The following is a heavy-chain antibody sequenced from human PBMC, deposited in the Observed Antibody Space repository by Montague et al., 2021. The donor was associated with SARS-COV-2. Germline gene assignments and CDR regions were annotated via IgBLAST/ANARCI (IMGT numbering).Heavy chain of an antibody. CDR3: ARGVHPQSGSWYCFDT. CDR2: IYSSGNA. CDR1: GGSINYYY. D-gene: IGHD6-13*01. Sequence: SETLSLTCTVSGGSINYYYWHWIRQSAAKGLEWIGRIYSSGNANYSPSLKSRVTMSVDTSQNQFSLKLNSLTAADTAVYYCARGVHPQSGSWYCFDTWGQGALVTVSS. J-gene: IGHJ4*02. V-gene: IGHV4-4*07.